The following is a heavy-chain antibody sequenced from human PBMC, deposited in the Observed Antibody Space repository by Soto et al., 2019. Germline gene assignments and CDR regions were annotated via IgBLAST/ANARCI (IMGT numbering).Heavy chain of an antibody. V-gene: IGHV3-30*18. CDR1: GFTFSSYG. J-gene: IGHJ6*02. CDR3: AKNYDILTDYGMDV. CDR2: ISYDGSNK. Sequence: VQLVESGGGLVQPGRSLRLSCAASGFTFSSYGMHWVRQAPGKGLEWVAVISYDGSNKYYADSVKGRFTISRDNSKNTLYLQMNSLRAEDTAVYYCAKNYDILTDYGMDVWGQGTTVTVSS. D-gene: IGHD3-9*01.